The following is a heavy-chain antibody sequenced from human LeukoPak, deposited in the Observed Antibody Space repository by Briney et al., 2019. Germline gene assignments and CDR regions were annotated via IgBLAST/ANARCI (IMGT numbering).Heavy chain of an antibody. V-gene: IGHV2-5*02. J-gene: IGHJ4*02. CDR2: VYWDDVK. CDR3: SHSRWELFDY. Sequence: SGPTLVNPTQTLTLTCSFSGFSLSTSGVGVGWIRQPPGKALEWLALVYWDDVKRYSPSLRNRLTITKDTSKNQVVLKMTNMDPVDTATYYCSHSRWELFDYWGQGTLVTVSS. D-gene: IGHD1-26*01. CDR1: GFSLSTSGVG.